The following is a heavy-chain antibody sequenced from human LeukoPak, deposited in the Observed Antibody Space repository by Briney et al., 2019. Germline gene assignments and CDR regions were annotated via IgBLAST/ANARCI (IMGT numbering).Heavy chain of an antibody. CDR3: ASDLLRSQSTDYYYGMDV. V-gene: IGHV3-53*01. Sequence: GGSLRLSCAASGFTVSSNYMSWVRQAPGKGLEWVSVIYSGGSTYYADSVKGRFTISRDNSKNTLYLQMNSLRAEDTAVYYCASDLLRSQSTDYYYGMDVWGQGTTVTVSS. J-gene: IGHJ6*02. CDR2: IYSGGST. CDR1: GFTVSSNY. D-gene: IGHD4-11*01.